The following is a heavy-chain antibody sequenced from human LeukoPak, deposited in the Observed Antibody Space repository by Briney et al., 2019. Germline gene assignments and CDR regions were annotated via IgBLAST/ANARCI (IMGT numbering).Heavy chain of an antibody. CDR1: GFTFSSYW. CDR2: INSDGSST. CDR3: ARYCSGGSCLVDSLD. Sequence: GGSLRLSCAASGFTFSSYWMHWVRQAPGKGLVWVSRINSDGSSTSYADSVKGRFTISRDNAKNTLYLQMNSLRAEDTAVYYCARYCSGGSCLVDSLDWGQGTLVTVSS. D-gene: IGHD2-15*01. J-gene: IGHJ4*02. V-gene: IGHV3-74*01.